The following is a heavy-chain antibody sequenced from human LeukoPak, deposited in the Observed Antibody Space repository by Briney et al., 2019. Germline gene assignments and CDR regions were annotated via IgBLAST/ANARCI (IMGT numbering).Heavy chain of an antibody. CDR2: FFHTGST. D-gene: IGHD1-26*01. CDR3: ARDRHNVGNKPFDY. J-gene: IGHJ4*02. Sequence: PSEPLSLTCAVSGNSITRGYYWGWLRQPPRKGLEWIGSFFHTGSTYYNPSLKSRVTILVDRSKNQFSLRLSSVTAADTAVYWCARDRHNVGNKPFDYWGQGLLVTVSS. V-gene: IGHV4-38-2*02. CDR1: GNSITRGYY.